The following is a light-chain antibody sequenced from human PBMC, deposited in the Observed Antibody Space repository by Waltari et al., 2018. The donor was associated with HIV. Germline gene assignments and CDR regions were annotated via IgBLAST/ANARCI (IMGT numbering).Light chain of an antibody. V-gene: IGLV2-14*01. CDR1: SSDVGGYNY. CDR2: EVS. CDR3: SSYTSSSTLGV. Sequence: QSALTQPASVSGSPGQSITISCTGTSSDVGGYNYVSWYQQHPGKAPKLIIYEVSNRPSGVSNPFSGSKSGNTASLTISGLQAEDEADYYCSSYTSSSTLGVFGTGTKVTVL. J-gene: IGLJ1*01.